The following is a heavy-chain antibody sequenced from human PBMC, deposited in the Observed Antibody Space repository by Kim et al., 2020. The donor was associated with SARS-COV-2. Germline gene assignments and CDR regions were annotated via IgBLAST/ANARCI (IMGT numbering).Heavy chain of an antibody. CDR1: GGTFSSYA. CDR2: IIPIFGTA. D-gene: IGHD3-9*01. CDR3: ARENYDILTGYSH. V-gene: IGHV1-69*13. Sequence: SVKVSCKASGGTFSSYAISWVRQAPGQGLEWMGGIIPIFGTANYAQKFQGRVTITADESTSTAYMELSSLRSEDTAVYYCARENYDILTGYSHWGQGTLVTVSS. J-gene: IGHJ4*02.